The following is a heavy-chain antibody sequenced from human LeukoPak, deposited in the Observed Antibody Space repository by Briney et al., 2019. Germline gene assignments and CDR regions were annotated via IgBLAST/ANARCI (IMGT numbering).Heavy chain of an antibody. CDR3: ARDWNGMYGGGHKTGDY. Sequence: GASVKVSCRASGYSFSSYVISWVRQAPGQGLEWMGWISAYNGNTNYAQKLQGRVTMTTDTSTSTAYMELRSLRSDDTAVYYCARDWNGMYGGGHKTGDYWGQGTLVTVSS. J-gene: IGHJ4*02. CDR2: ISAYNGNT. D-gene: IGHD1-1*01. V-gene: IGHV1-18*01. CDR1: GYSFSSYV.